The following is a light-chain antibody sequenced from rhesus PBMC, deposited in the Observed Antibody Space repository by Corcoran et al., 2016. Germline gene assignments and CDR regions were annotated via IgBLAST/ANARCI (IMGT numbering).Light chain of an antibody. V-gene: IGKV1-21*01. CDR2: EAS. J-gene: IGKJ1*01. Sequence: DIQMTQSPSSLSASVGDSVTITCRASQGITNDLAWYQQKPGETPKLLIYEASCLQSGIPSRFSGSGSGTDFTLTISSLQSEDFATYYCQHYYSAPWMFGQGTKVEI. CDR3: QHYYSAPWM. CDR1: QGITND.